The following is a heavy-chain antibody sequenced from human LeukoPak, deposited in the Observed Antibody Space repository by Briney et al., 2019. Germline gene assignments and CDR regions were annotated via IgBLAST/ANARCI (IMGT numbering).Heavy chain of an antibody. Sequence: SETLSLTCTVSGGSISNYWWSWIRQPPGKGLEWIGYVFDSGGTNYNPSLKSRVTISVDTSKKQFSLKMSSVTAADTAVYYCARRDSRSLNYFDYGGQGTLVTVSS. CDR2: VFDSGGT. D-gene: IGHD6-13*01. CDR3: ARRDSRSLNYFDY. CDR1: GGSISNYW. V-gene: IGHV4-59*01. J-gene: IGHJ4*02.